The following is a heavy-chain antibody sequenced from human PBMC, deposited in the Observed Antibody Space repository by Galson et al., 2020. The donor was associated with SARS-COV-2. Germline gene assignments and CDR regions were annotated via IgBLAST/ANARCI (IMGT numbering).Heavy chain of an antibody. CDR3: ARADYDILTGYYKEDNWFDP. CDR1: GGSISSYY. D-gene: IGHD3-9*01. V-gene: IGHV4-4*07. Sequence: SQTLSLTCTVSGGSISSYYWSWIRQPAGKGLEWIGRIYTSGSTNYNPSLKSRVTMSVDTSKNQFSLKLSSVTAADTAVYYCARADYDILTGYYKEDNWFDPWGQGTLVTVSS. CDR2: IYTSGST. J-gene: IGHJ5*02.